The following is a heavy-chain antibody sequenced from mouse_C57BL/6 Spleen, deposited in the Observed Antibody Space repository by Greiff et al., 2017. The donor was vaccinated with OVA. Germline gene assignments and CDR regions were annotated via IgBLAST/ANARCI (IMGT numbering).Heavy chain of an antibody. Sequence: VKLMESGAELARPGASVKLSCKASGYTFTSYGISWVKQRTGQGLEWIGEIYPRSGNTYYNEKFKGKATLTADKSSSTAYMELRSLTSEDSAVYFCARPYYYGSSYGWYFDVWGTGTTVTVSS. CDR2: IYPRSGNT. V-gene: IGHV1-81*01. J-gene: IGHJ1*03. CDR3: ARPYYYGSSYGWYFDV. D-gene: IGHD1-1*01. CDR1: GYTFTSYG.